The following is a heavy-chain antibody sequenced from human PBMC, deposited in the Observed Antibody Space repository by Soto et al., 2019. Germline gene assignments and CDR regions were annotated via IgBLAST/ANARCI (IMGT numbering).Heavy chain of an antibody. CDR3: VRGPDGSGSYYFEY. CDR2: IWSDGSNK. D-gene: IGHD3-10*01. V-gene: IGHV3-33*01. Sequence: QVQLVESGGGVVQPGRSLRLSCAASGFTFSSYGMHWVRQAPGKGLEWVAVIWSDGSNKYYADSVKGRLTISRDNSKNTLYMQMNSLRAEDTAVYYCVRGPDGSGSYYFEYWGQGNLVNVSS. CDR1: GFTFSSYG. J-gene: IGHJ4*02.